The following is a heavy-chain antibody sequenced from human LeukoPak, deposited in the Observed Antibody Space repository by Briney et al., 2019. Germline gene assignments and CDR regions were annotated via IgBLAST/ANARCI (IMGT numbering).Heavy chain of an antibody. CDR3: ARDLPGYSSAYFDY. Sequence: PTGGSLRLSCAVSGFTFRNYGMTWVRQAPGKGLEWVSGISGSGGSTYYGGSVKGRFTISRDNSKNTLYLQMNSLRAEDTAVYYCARDLPGYSSAYFDYWGQGTLVTVSS. J-gene: IGHJ4*02. CDR2: ISGSGGST. D-gene: IGHD6-19*01. V-gene: IGHV3-23*01. CDR1: GFTFRNYG.